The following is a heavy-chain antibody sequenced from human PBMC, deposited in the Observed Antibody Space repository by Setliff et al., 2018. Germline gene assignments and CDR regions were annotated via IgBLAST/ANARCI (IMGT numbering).Heavy chain of an antibody. V-gene: IGHV1-18*01. CDR1: GYTFTAYG. J-gene: IGHJ6*04. CDR2: ISGHNNKT. CDR3: ARVVARAPPHYYYLDA. D-gene: IGHD3-16*01. Sequence: ASVKVSCKTSGYTFTAYGITWVRQAPGQGLEWMGWISGHNNKTKYAQEVQGRVTMTTDKSTSTAYMELKSLKSDDTAMYFCARVVARAPPHYYYLDALGRGTTGTVSS.